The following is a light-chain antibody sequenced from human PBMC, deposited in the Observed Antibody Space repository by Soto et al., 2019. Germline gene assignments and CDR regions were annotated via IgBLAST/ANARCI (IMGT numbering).Light chain of an antibody. V-gene: IGKV1-39*01. J-gene: IGKJ2*01. CDR1: QSIRNY. CDR3: QQSYSAPYT. CDR2: AAS. Sequence: DFQMTQSPSSLSASVGDRVTITCRASQSIRNYLNWYQQKPGKAPKLLIYAASSLQSGVPSRFRGSGSETDFTLTFSSLQPKDFATYYCQQSYSAPYTLGQGTKLEIK.